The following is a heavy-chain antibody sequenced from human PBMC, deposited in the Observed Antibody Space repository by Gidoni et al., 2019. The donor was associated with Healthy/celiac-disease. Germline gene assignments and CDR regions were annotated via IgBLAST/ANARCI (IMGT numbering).Heavy chain of an antibody. J-gene: IGHJ6*02. CDR3: ASVNPEQDIVVVPATLDYYYGMDV. CDR1: GGTFSSDA. V-gene: IGHV1-69*01. D-gene: IGHD2-2*01. Sequence: QVQLVQSGAEVKKPGSSVKVSCKASGGTFSSDAIRCVRQAPGQGLEWMGGIIPIFGTANYAQKFQGRVTITADESTSTAYMELSSLRSEDTAVYYCASVNPEQDIVVVPATLDYYYGMDVWGQGTTVTVSS. CDR2: IIPIFGTA.